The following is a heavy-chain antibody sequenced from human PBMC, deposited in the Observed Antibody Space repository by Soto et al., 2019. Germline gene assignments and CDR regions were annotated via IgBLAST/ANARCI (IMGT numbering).Heavy chain of an antibody. J-gene: IGHJ6*02. Sequence: SETLSLTCTVSGGSISSGDYYWCWIRQPPGKGLEWIGYIYYSGSTYYNPSLKSRVTISVDTSKNQFSLKLSSVTAADTAVYYCAREAMRDVRSDGLDVWGQGTTVTVSS. CDR2: IYYSGST. CDR3: AREAMRDVRSDGLDV. V-gene: IGHV4-30-4*01. CDR1: GGSISSGDYY. D-gene: IGHD3-3*01.